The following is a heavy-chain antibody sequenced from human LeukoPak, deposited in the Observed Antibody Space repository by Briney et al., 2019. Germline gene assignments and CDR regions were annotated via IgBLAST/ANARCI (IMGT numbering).Heavy chain of an antibody. J-gene: IGHJ6*03. CDR3: AKDRGVRGGPAYYYMDV. CDR2: IRYDGTDK. V-gene: IGHV3-30*02. D-gene: IGHD3-10*01. CDR1: GFTFSDYG. Sequence: PGGSLRLSCAASGFTFSDYGMHWVRQAPGEGLEWVAFIRYDGTDKYYADSVKGRFPISRDNSKNTLYLQMNSLRAEDTAVYYCAKDRGVRGGPAYYYMDVWGKGTTVTVSS.